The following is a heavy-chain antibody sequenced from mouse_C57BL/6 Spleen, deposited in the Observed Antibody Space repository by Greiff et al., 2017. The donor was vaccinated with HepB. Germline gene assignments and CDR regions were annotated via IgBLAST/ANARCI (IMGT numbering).Heavy chain of an antibody. CDR1: GYTFTSYW. CDR3: ARKITTVVAGGAMDY. Sequence: VQLQQPGAELVRPGTSVKLSCKASGYTFTSYWMHWVKQRPGQGLEWIGVIDPSDSYTNYNQKFKGKATLTVDTSSSTAYMQLSSLTSEDSAVYYCARKITTVVAGGAMDYWGQGTSVTVSS. J-gene: IGHJ4*01. D-gene: IGHD1-1*01. V-gene: IGHV1-59*01. CDR2: IDPSDSYT.